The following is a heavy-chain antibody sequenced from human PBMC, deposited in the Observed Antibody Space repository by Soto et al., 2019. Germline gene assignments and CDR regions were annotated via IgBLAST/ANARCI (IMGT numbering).Heavy chain of an antibody. CDR3: ARLDRYSRDYFDY. V-gene: IGHV4-59*08. D-gene: IGHD3-9*01. CDR2: IYYSGST. Sequence: SETLSLTCTVSGGSISSYYWSWIRQPPGKGLEWIGYIYYSGSTNYNPSPKSRVTISVDTSKNQFSLKLSSVTAADTAVYYCARLDRYSRDYFDYWGQGTLVTVSS. J-gene: IGHJ4*02. CDR1: GGSISSYY.